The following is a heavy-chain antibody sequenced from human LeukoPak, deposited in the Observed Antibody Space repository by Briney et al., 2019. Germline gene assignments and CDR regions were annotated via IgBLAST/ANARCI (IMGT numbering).Heavy chain of an antibody. CDR2: ISGSGGST. CDR1: GFTFSSYA. J-gene: IGHJ5*02. CDR3: AKGVIAAAGTTPNWFDP. V-gene: IGHV3-23*01. Sequence: GSLRLTCAASGFTFSSYAMSWVRQAPGKGLEWVSAISGSGGSTYYADSVKGRFTISRDNSKNTLYLQMNSLRAEDTAVYYCAKGVIAAAGTTPNWFDPWGQGTLVTVSS. D-gene: IGHD6-13*01.